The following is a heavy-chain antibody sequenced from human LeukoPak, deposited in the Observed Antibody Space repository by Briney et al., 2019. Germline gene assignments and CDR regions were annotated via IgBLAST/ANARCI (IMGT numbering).Heavy chain of an antibody. CDR2: IYYSGST. J-gene: IGHJ4*02. CDR1: GGSISRSTYY. Sequence: SETLSLTCTVSGGSISRSTYYWGWFRQPPGKGLEWIGTIYYSGSTYYNPSLKSRVTISVDTSTNQFSLKVSSVTAADTAVYYCARRNGGMGGYFDWGQGTLVTVSS. V-gene: IGHV4-39*07. CDR3: ARRNGGMGGYFD. D-gene: IGHD2-15*01.